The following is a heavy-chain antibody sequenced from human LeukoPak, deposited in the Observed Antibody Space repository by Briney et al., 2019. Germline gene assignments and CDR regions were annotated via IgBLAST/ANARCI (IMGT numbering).Heavy chain of an antibody. J-gene: IGHJ3*02. CDR2: ISGSGGST. D-gene: IGHD3-22*01. CDR3: AKDTMIWPYDAFDI. Sequence: HTGGSLRLSCAASGFTFSGYAMSWVRQAPGKGLEWVSAISGSGGSTYYADSVKGRFTISRDNSKNTLYLQMNSLRAEDTAVYYCAKDTMIWPYDAFDIWGQGTMVTVSS. CDR1: GFTFSGYA. V-gene: IGHV3-23*01.